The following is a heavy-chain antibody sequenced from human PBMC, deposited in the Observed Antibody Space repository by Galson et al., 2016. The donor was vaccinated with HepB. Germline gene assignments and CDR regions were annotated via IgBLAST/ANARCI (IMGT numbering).Heavy chain of an antibody. CDR1: GFTFSTYA. Sequence: SLRLSCAASGFTFSTYAMSWVRQTPGKGLEWVSGISGRGDTTNYVDSVKGRFTVSRDNSKNKVFLQMESLRTEDTALYYCAKGGMSLSYQLLVDYFYYAMDVWGRGTTVTVSS. CDR3: AKGGMSLSYQLLVDYFYYAMDV. V-gene: IGHV3-23*01. CDR2: ISGRGDTT. J-gene: IGHJ6*02. D-gene: IGHD1-1*01.